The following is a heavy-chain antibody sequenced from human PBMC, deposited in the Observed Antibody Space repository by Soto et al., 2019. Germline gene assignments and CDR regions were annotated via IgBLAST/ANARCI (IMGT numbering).Heavy chain of an antibody. D-gene: IGHD3-22*01. Sequence: ASVKVSCKASGYTFTGYYMHWVRQAPGQGLEWMGWINPNSGGTNYAQKFQGRVTMTRDTSISTAYMELSRLRSDDTAVYYCARDRAEDYDSSGYYPGFDYWGQGTLVTVSP. CDR2: INPNSGGT. CDR1: GYTFTGYY. J-gene: IGHJ4*02. CDR3: ARDRAEDYDSSGYYPGFDY. V-gene: IGHV1-2*02.